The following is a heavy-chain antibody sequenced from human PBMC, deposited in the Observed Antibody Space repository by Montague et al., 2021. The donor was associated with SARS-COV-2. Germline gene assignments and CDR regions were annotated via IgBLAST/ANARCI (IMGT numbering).Heavy chain of an antibody. CDR1: VVSVTDYS. CDR3: ARVQRGYYYGLGVSAHFDY. Sequence: SETLSLTCTVSVVSVTDYSWGWIRQPPGKGLEWVGDVLYNKATNFNPSLKSRVTISVDTSKSQFSLKLSSVTAADTAVYYCARVQRGYYYGLGVSAHFDYWAQGTLVTVSS. J-gene: IGHJ4*02. CDR2: VLYNKAT. D-gene: IGHD3-10*01. V-gene: IGHV4-59*02.